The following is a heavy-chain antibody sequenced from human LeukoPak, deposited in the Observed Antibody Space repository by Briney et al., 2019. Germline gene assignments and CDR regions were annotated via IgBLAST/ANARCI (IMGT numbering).Heavy chain of an antibody. D-gene: IGHD7-27*01. CDR1: GFTFSSYW. CDR2: ISRSGITI. Sequence: GGSLRLSCAASGFTFSSYWMHWVRQAPGKGLEWVSYISRSGITIYYADSVKGRFTISRDNAKNSLYLQMNSLRADDTAVYYCARTGDWEYFFDCWGQGTLVTVSS. J-gene: IGHJ4*02. V-gene: IGHV3-48*04. CDR3: ARTGDWEYFFDC.